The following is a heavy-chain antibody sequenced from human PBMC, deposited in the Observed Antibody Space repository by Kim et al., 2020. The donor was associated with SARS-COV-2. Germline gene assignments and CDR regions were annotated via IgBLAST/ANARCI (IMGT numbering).Heavy chain of an antibody. CDR1: GYTFTSYA. Sequence: ASVKVSCKASGYTFTSYAMHWVRQAPGQRLEWMGWINAGNGNTKYSQKFQGRVTITRDTSASTAYMELSSLRSEDTAVYYCARGPRHIVVVTAIRGNANWFDPWGQGTLVTVSS. D-gene: IGHD2-21*02. CDR3: ARGPRHIVVVTAIRGNANWFDP. V-gene: IGHV1-3*01. CDR2: INAGNGNT. J-gene: IGHJ5*02.